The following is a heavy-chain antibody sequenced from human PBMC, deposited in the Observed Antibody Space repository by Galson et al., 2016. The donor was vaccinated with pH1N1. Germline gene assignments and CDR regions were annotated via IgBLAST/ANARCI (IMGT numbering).Heavy chain of an antibody. V-gene: IGHV5-51*03. CDR3: ARQYDFGDYRGDAFDI. J-gene: IGHJ3*02. CDR2: VNPGGSTS. D-gene: IGHD4-17*01. CDR1: GYSFTSQW. Sequence: QSGAEVKKPGESLKISCKASGYSFTSQWIAWVRQVPGKGLEWVGVVNPGGSTSRYSPPFQGQVTISSDKSTNIAYLQWIGLRASDTATYYCARQYDFGDYRGDAFDIWGQGTMVIVSS.